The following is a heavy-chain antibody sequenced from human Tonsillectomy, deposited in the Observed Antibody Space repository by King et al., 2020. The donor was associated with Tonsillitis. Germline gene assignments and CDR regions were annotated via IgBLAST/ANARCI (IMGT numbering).Heavy chain of an antibody. CDR3: AKESGLYAFWSGYFDY. Sequence: VQLVESGGGVVQPGRSLRLSCAASGFIFSSYGLHWVRQTPGKGLEWVALISHDGSNEYYGDSVKGRFTISRDNFKKTVYLQMNSLRAEDTAVYYCAKESGLYAFWSGYFDYWGQGTLVTVSS. J-gene: IGHJ4*02. CDR1: GFIFSSYG. CDR2: ISHDGSNE. D-gene: IGHD3-3*01. V-gene: IGHV3-30*18.